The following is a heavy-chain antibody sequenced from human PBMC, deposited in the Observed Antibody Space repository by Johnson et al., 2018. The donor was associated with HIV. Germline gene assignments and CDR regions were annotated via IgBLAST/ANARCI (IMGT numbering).Heavy chain of an antibody. Sequence: QVQLVESGGGVVQPGRSLRLSCAASGFTFSSYGMHWVRQAPGKGLEWVSGIYSGGSSYYAAPVKGRFTISRDNAKHYLYLQMNSLRAEETALYYCAREMVVAGAFDIWGQGTMVTVSS. D-gene: IGHD2-21*01. CDR1: GFTFSSYG. CDR3: AREMVVAGAFDI. J-gene: IGHJ3*02. CDR2: IYSGGSS. V-gene: IGHV3-NL1*01.